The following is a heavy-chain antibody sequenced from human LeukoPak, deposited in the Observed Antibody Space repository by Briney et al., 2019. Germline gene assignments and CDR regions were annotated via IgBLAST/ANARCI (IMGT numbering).Heavy chain of an antibody. Sequence: PSETLSLTCAVYGGSFSGYYWSWIRQPPGKGLEWIGEINHSGSTNYNPSLKSRVTISVDTSKNQFSLKLSPVTAADTAVYYCARVAPYYYGSGSYYNWFDPWGQGTLVTVSS. CDR2: INHSGST. D-gene: IGHD3-10*01. J-gene: IGHJ5*02. CDR3: ARVAPYYYGSGSYYNWFDP. CDR1: GGSFSGYY. V-gene: IGHV4-34*01.